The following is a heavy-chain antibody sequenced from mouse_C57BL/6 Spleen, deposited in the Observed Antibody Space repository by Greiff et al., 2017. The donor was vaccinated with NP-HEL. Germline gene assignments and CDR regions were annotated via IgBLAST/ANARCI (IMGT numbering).Heavy chain of an antibody. V-gene: IGHV2-2*01. Sequence: VQLQQSGPGLVQPSQSLSITCTVSGFSLTSYGVHWVRQSPGKGLEWLGVIWSGGSTDYNAAFISRLSISKDNSKSQVFFKMNSLQADDTAIYYCARIYYSNYDYYAMDYWGQGTSVTVSS. J-gene: IGHJ4*01. CDR3: ARIYYSNYDYYAMDY. CDR1: GFSLTSYG. D-gene: IGHD2-5*01. CDR2: IWSGGST.